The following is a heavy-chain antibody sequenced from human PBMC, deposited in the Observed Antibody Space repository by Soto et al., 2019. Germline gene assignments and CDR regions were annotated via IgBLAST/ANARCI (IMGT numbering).Heavy chain of an antibody. D-gene: IGHD3-10*01. Sequence: SETLSLTCAVHGGSFSGYYWSWIRQPPGKGLEWIGEINHSGSTNYNPSLKSRVTISVDTSKNYFSLNLSSLTAADTAVFYCAKTTYYYGSGSSYRWFAPWGHETLVPVSS. CDR3: AKTTYYYGSGSSYRWFAP. V-gene: IGHV4-34*01. J-gene: IGHJ5*02. CDR2: INHSGST. CDR1: GGSFSGYY.